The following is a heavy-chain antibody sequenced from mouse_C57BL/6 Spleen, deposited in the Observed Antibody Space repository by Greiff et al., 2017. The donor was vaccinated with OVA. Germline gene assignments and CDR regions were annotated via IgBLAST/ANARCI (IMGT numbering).Heavy chain of an antibody. J-gene: IGHJ4*01. V-gene: IGHV1-4*01. CDR3: ARRVVTTDYYALGY. Sequence: VQLQQSGAELARPGASVKMSCKASGYTFTSYTMHWVKQRPGQGLEWIGYINPSSGYTKYNQKFKDKATVTADKSSSTAYMQLSSLTSEDSAVYYCARRVVTTDYYALGYWGQGTSVTVAS. CDR2: INPSSGYT. D-gene: IGHD2-2*01. CDR1: GYTFTSYT.